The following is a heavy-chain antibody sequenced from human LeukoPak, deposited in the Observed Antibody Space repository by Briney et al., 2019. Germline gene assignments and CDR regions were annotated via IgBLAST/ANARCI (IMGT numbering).Heavy chain of an antibody. Sequence: PGGSLRLSCAASGFTVSSNYMSWVRQAPGKGLEWVSVIYSGGSTYYEDSVKGRFTISTDNSKNTLYLQKNRLRAEDTAVYNCARTFFLSLEWLSTHYYMDVWGKGTTVTVSS. J-gene: IGHJ6*03. D-gene: IGHD3-3*01. V-gene: IGHV3-53*01. CDR1: GFTVSSNY. CDR2: IYSGGST. CDR3: ARTFFLSLEWLSTHYYMDV.